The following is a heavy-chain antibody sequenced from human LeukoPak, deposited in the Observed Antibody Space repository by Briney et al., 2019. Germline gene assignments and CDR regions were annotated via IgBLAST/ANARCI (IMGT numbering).Heavy chain of an antibody. D-gene: IGHD3-22*01. Sequence: PGGSLRLSCAASGFTFSSYAMNWVRQAPVKGLEWVSGISGSGRDTYYADSVEGRFTISRDNSKNTLYLQMNSLRADDTAVYYCATNYYDSSGYFPDFDYWGQGALVSVPS. CDR1: GFTFSSYA. CDR2: ISGSGRDT. CDR3: ATNYYDSSGYFPDFDY. J-gene: IGHJ4*02. V-gene: IGHV3-23*01.